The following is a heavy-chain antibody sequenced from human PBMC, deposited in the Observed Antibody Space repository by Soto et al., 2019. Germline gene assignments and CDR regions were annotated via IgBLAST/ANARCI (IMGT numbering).Heavy chain of an antibody. Sequence: PVGSLRLSCAASGFTFSSYGMHWVRQAPGKGLEWVAVISYDGSNKYYADSVKGRFTISRDNSKNTLYLQMNSLRAEDTAVYYCAKVGPSSSSSSYFDYWGQGTLVTVSS. CDR1: GFTFSSYG. CDR3: AKVGPSSSSSSYFDY. D-gene: IGHD6-6*01. V-gene: IGHV3-30*18. J-gene: IGHJ4*02. CDR2: ISYDGSNK.